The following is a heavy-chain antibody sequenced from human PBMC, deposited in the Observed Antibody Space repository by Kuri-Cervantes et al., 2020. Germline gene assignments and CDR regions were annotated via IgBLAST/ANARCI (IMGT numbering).Heavy chain of an antibody. V-gene: IGHV4-34*01. CDR2: INHSGST. CDR3: ARDRLAMVV. J-gene: IGHJ4*02. Sequence: SETLSLTCAVYGGSFSGYYWSWIRQPPGKGLGWIGEINHSGSTNYNPSLKSRVTISVDTSKNQFSLKLTSVTAADTAVYYCARDRLAMVVWGQGALVTVSS. CDR1: GGSFSGYY. D-gene: IGHD5-18*01.